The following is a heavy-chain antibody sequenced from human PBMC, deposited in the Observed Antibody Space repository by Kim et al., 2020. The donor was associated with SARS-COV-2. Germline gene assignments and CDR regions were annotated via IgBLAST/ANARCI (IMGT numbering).Heavy chain of an antibody. V-gene: IGHV6-1*01. Sequence: AVSVKSRITINPDTSKNQFSLQLNSVTPEDTAVYYCARELVATITDYFDYWGQGTLVTVSS. CDR3: ARELVATITDYFDY. J-gene: IGHJ4*02. D-gene: IGHD5-12*01.